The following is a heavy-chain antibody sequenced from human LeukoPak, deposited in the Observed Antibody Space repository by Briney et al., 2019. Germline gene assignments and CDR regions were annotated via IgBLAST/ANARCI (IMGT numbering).Heavy chain of an antibody. D-gene: IGHD1-26*01. CDR1: GGSFSGYY. V-gene: IGHV4-34*01. J-gene: IGHJ4*02. Sequence: SETLSLTCAVYGGSFSGYYWSWIRQPPGKGLEWIGEINHSGSTNYNPSLKSRVTISVDTSKNQFSLKLSSVTAADTAVYYCARLGYRGSYWGQGTLVTVSS. CDR3: ARLGYRGSY. CDR2: INHSGST.